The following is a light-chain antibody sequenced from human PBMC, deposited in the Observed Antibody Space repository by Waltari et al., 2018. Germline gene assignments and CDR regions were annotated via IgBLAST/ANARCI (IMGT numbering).Light chain of an antibody. CDR1: QSVSSN. CDR3: QQYNNWPFT. CDR2: GAS. V-gene: IGKV3-15*01. Sequence: EIVMTQSPATLSVSPGERATLSCRASQSVSSNLAWYQQKPGQAPRLLISGASTRATGIPARFSGSGSWAEFTLIISSMQSEDFAVYYCQQYNNWPFTFGQGTKLEIK. J-gene: IGKJ2*01.